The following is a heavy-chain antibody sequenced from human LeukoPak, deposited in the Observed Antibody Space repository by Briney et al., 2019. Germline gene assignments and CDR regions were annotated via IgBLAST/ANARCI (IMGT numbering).Heavy chain of an antibody. V-gene: IGHV1-18*01. CDR1: GYTFTSYG. J-gene: IGHJ6*02. D-gene: IGHD2-2*01. CDR2: ISAYNGNT. Sequence: ASVKVSCKASGYTFTSYGISWVQQAPGQGLEWMGWISAYNGNTNYAQKLQGRVTMTTDTSTSTAYMELRSLRSDDTAVYYCARSPYCSSTSCYPRYYYYGMDVWGQGTTVTVSS. CDR3: ARSPYCSSTSCYPRYYYYGMDV.